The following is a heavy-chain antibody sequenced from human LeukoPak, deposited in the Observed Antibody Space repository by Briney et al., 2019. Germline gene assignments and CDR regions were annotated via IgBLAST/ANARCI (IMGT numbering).Heavy chain of an antibody. CDR3: ARGPIQLWLHNGMDV. CDR1: GFTFGDHA. Sequence: PGRSLGLSCITSGFTFGDHAMTRVRQAPGKGLEWVGFIRSIGYGETTEYAPSVKGRFTISRDNSNSIAYLQVNSLNTEDTGIYYRARGPIQLWLHNGMDVWGPGTTVIVSS. CDR2: IRSIGYGETT. V-gene: IGHV3-49*04. D-gene: IGHD1-1*01. J-gene: IGHJ6*02.